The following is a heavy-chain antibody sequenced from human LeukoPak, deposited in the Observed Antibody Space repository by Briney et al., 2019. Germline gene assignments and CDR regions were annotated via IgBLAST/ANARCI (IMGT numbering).Heavy chain of an antibody. CDR2: IYYSGST. CDR3: ARCGLAAAGTRSAWFDP. V-gene: IGHV4-59*01. Sequence: SETLSLTCTVSGGSISSYYWSWIRQPPGKGLEWIGYIYYSGSTNYNPSLKSRVTISVDTSKNQFSLKLSSVTAADTAVYYCARCGLAAAGTRSAWFDPWGQGTLVTVSS. J-gene: IGHJ5*02. D-gene: IGHD6-13*01. CDR1: GGSISSYY.